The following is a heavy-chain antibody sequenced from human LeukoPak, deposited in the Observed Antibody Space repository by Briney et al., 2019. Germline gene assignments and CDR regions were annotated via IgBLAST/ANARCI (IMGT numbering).Heavy chain of an antibody. V-gene: IGHV4-31*03. D-gene: IGHD3-22*01. CDR1: GGSISSGGYY. Sequence: SETLSLTCTVSGGSISSGGYYWSWIRQHQGKGLEWIGYIYYSGSTYYNPSLKSRVTISVDTSKNQFSLKLSSVTAADTAVYYCARDSDYYDSSGYPNWFDPWGQGTLVTVSS. CDR2: IYYSGST. J-gene: IGHJ5*02. CDR3: ARDSDYYDSSGYPNWFDP.